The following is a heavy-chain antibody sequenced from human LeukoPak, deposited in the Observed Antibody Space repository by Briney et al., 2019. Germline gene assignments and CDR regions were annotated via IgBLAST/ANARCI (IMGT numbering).Heavy chain of an antibody. CDR2: ISNGAGST. D-gene: IGHD5-12*01. V-gene: IGHV3-23*01. J-gene: IGHJ4*02. CDR3: AKMGGYDWGEFDY. Sequence: GGSLRLSCAASGFTFNSYALTWVRQAPGKGLEWVSAISNGAGSTYYADFVKGRFTISRDNSKNTLYLRMNSLRAEDTAVYYCAKMGGYDWGEFDYWGRGTLVTVSS. CDR1: GFTFNSYA.